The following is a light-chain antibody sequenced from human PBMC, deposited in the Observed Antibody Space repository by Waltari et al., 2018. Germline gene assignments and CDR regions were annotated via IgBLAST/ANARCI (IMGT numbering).Light chain of an antibody. Sequence: EIVLTQSPGTLSLSPGERATLSCRASQSISSNYLAWYQQNPGQAPRLLIYGASSRATDIPDRFSGSGSGTDFTLTISRLEPEDFAVYYCQRYGSSPTFGGGTKVEIK. J-gene: IGKJ4*01. CDR3: QRYGSSPT. CDR2: GAS. V-gene: IGKV3-20*01. CDR1: QSISSNY.